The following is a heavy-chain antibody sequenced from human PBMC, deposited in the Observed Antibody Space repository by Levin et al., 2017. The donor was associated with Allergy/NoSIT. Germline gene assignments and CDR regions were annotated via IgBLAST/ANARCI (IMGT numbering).Heavy chain of an antibody. CDR1: GFTFSSYA. D-gene: IGHD6-19*01. CDR3: ARANSSGWYGGENYFDY. J-gene: IGHJ4*02. CDR2: ISYDGSNK. Sequence: AGGSLRLSCAASGFTFSSYAMHWVRQAPGKGLEWVAVISYDGSNKYYADSVKGRFTISRDNSKNTLYLQMNSLRAEDTAVYYCARANSSGWYGGENYFDYWGQGTLVTVSS. V-gene: IGHV3-30-3*01.